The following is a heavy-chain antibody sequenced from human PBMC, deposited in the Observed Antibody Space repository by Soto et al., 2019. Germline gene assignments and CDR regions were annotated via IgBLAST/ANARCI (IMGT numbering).Heavy chain of an antibody. J-gene: IGHJ4*02. CDR3: ARVAPSHYYDSSGYLSD. CDR1: GGSISSYY. V-gene: IGHV4-59*01. D-gene: IGHD3-22*01. CDR2: IYYSGST. Sequence: PSETLSLTCTVSGGSISSYYWSWIRQPPGKGLEWIGYIYYSGSTNYNPSLKSRVTISVDTSKNQFSLKLSSVTAADTAVYYCARVAPSHYYDSSGYLSDWGQGTLVTVSS.